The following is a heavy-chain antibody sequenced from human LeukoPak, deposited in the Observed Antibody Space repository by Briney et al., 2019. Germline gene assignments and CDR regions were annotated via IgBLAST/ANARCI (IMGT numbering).Heavy chain of an antibody. J-gene: IGHJ4*02. Sequence: ASVKVSCKASGYTFTGYYMRWVRQAPGQGLEWMGWINPNSGGTNYAQKFQGRVTMTRDTSISTAYMELSRLRSDDTAVYYCARKPVDEYYDLLLNSYYFDYWGQGTLVTVSS. CDR3: ARKPVDEYYDLLLNSYYFDY. CDR1: GYTFTGYY. V-gene: IGHV1-2*02. D-gene: IGHD3-3*01. CDR2: INPNSGGT.